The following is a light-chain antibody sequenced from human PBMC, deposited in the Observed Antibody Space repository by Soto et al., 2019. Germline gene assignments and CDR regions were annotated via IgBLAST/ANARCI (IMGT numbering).Light chain of an antibody. V-gene: IGLV2-14*01. Sequence: QSVLTQPASFSGTPGQLNTISWTRTSSHVGASKYVSWYQQHPYKAPKLILYAVSKHTSGNSKYLPGSKLGNAASLTLSWLQAQDEADYYCMSYTTSSTWVFGGVTKVTVL. CDR1: SSHVGASKY. J-gene: IGLJ3*02. CDR3: MSYTTSSTWV. CDR2: AVS.